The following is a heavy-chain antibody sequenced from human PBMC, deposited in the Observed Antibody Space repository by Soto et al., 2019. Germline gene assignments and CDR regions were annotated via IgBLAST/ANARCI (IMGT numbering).Heavy chain of an antibody. CDR3: ARGRHIWYYGMDV. V-gene: IGHV3-30-3*01. Sequence: GGSLRLSCAASGFTFSTYAMHWVRQAPGGGLEWMSVISYDGTIKYYSDSVKGRFTISRDNSNNTLYLQMNSLRAEDTAVYYCARGRHIWYYGMDVWGQGTTVTVSS. J-gene: IGHJ6*02. CDR1: GFTFSTYA. D-gene: IGHD3-16*01. CDR2: ISYDGTIK.